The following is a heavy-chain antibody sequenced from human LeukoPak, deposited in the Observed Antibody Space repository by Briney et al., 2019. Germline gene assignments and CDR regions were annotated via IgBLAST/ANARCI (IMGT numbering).Heavy chain of an antibody. V-gene: IGHV1-18*01. D-gene: IGHD1-26*01. CDR3: ARGIDSGSYSRWFDP. Sequence: ASVTVSCTASGYTFTSYGISWVRQAPGQGLEWMGWISAYNGNTNYAQKLQGRVTMTTDTSTSIAYMELRSLRSDDTAVYYCARGIDSGSYSRWFDPWGQGTLVTVSS. J-gene: IGHJ5*02. CDR2: ISAYNGNT. CDR1: GYTFTSYG.